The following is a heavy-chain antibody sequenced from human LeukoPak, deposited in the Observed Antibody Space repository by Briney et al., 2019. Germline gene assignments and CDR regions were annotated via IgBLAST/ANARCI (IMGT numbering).Heavy chain of an antibody. Sequence: GGSLRLSCVVSGFSLSAFWMSWVRQAPGKGLECVATIKYDGSEKYYVDSVKGRFTISRDNTKNSLFLQMSSLRAEDTATYYCARTSLFDYWGQGTLVTVSS. J-gene: IGHJ4*02. CDR3: ARTSLFDY. CDR1: GFSLSAFW. V-gene: IGHV3-7*03. CDR2: IKYDGSEK.